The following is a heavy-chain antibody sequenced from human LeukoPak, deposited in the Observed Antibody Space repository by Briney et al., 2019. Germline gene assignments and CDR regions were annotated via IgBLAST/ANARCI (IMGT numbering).Heavy chain of an antibody. Sequence: PGGSLRLSCAASGFTFSSYGMHWVRHAPGKGLEWVAFIRYDGSNRYNADSVKGRFTISRDNAKNSLYLQMNSLRAEDTAVYYCARLREIPVFGVVTKSTSYFDYWGQGTLVTASS. CDR2: IRYDGSNR. CDR1: GFTFSSYG. J-gene: IGHJ4*02. V-gene: IGHV3-30*02. D-gene: IGHD3-3*01. CDR3: ARLREIPVFGVVTKSTSYFDY.